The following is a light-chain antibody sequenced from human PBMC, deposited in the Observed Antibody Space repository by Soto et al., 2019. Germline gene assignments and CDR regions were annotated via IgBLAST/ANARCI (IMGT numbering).Light chain of an antibody. V-gene: IGKV3-20*01. CDR3: QQYGSSPLT. J-gene: IGKJ4*01. Sequence: PGARATLSCRASQSVSSSYLAWYQQKPGQAPRLLIYGASSRATGIPDRFSGSGSGTDFTLTISRLEPEDFAVYYCQQYGSSPLTFGGGTKVEIK. CDR1: QSVSSSY. CDR2: GAS.